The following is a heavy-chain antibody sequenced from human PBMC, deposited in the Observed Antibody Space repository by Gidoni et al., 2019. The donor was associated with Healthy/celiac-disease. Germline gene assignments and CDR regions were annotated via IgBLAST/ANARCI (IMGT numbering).Heavy chain of an antibody. CDR2: INHSGST. V-gene: IGHV4-34*01. CDR3: ARGFRSHTAMVYYYFDY. D-gene: IGHD5-18*01. CDR1: GGSFSGYY. Sequence: QVQLKQWGAGLLKPSETLSLTCAVYGGSFSGYYWSWIRQPPGKGLEWIGEINHSGSTNYNPSLKSRVTISVDTSKNQFSLKLSSVTAADTAVYYCARGFRSHTAMVYYYFDYWGQGTLVTVSS. J-gene: IGHJ4*02.